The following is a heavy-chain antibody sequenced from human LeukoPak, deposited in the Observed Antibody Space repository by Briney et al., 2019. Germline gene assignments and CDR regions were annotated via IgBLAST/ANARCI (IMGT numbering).Heavy chain of an antibody. CDR2: IYYSGIT. CDR3: ARVSENDAFDI. Sequence: SETLSLTCTVSGGSIFSYYWNWIRQPPGKGLEWIGYIYYSGITKYNPSLKSRATISVDTSKNQFSLRLSSLTAADTAVYYCARVSENDAFDIWGQGTMVTVSS. CDR1: GGSIFSYY. V-gene: IGHV4-59*01. J-gene: IGHJ3*02.